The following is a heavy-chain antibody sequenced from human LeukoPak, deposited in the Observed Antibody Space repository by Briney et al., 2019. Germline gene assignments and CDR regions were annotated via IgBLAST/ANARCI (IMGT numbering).Heavy chain of an antibody. Sequence: GGSLRLSCAASGFTFSDYYMAWIRQAPGKGLEYISHISASGSTIHYGDSVKGRFTIFRDYARNSVYLQMTSLRAEDTATYFCARDCGGHCYSGFDYWGQGALVTVSS. D-gene: IGHD2-21*02. CDR2: ISASGSTI. CDR3: ARDCGGHCYSGFDY. J-gene: IGHJ4*02. V-gene: IGHV3-11*04. CDR1: GFTFSDYY.